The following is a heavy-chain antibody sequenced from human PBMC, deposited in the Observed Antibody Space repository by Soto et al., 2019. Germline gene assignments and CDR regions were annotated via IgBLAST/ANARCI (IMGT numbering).Heavy chain of an antibody. V-gene: IGHV1-18*04. CDR1: GYTFTSYG. CDR3: AREPNPLWFGEGDAFDI. D-gene: IGHD3-10*01. CDR2: ISAYNGNT. Sequence: ASVKVSCKASGYTFTSYGISWVRQAPGQGLEWMGWISAYNGNTNYAQKLQGRVTMTTDTSTSTAYMELRSLRSDDTAVYYCAREPNPLWFGEGDAFDIWGQGTMVTVSS. J-gene: IGHJ3*02.